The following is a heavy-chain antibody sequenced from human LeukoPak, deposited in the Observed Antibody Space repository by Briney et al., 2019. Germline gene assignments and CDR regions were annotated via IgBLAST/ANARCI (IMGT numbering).Heavy chain of an antibody. J-gene: IGHJ4*02. CDR3: AKDFRIGYSAHFDY. CDR2: IYENGGTT. CDR1: GFTFLSHA. D-gene: IGHD2-21*01. V-gene: IGHV3-23*01. Sequence: GGSLRLSCVGSGFTFLSHAMSWVRQAPEKGLEFVSGIYENGGTTYYADSVKGRFSISRDNSKNTLYLQMDSLRGEDTAVYYCAKDFRIGYSAHFDYWGQGALVTVSS.